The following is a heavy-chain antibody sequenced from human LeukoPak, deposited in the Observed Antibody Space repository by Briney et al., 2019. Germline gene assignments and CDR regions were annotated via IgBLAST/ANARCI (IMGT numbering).Heavy chain of an antibody. V-gene: IGHV1-18*01. CDR2: ISTKKGNT. J-gene: IGHJ5*02. CDR1: GYIFTSYG. D-gene: IGHD2-8*01. Sequence: ASVKVSCKASGYIFTSYGISWVRQAPGQGLEWMGWISTKKGNTNYAQRLQGRVTMTTDTSTSTAYMELRSLRSDDTAIYYCVRDIQWRFDPWGQGTLDTVSS. CDR3: VRDIQWRFDP.